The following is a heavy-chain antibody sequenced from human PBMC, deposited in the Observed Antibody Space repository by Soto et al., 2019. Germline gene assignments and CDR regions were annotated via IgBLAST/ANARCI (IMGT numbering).Heavy chain of an antibody. CDR3: ARGKGIVVVPAAIRDYYYGMDV. V-gene: IGHV3-33*01. CDR1: GFTFGSYG. D-gene: IGHD2-2*02. CDR2: IWYDGSNK. Sequence: GGSLRLSCAASGFTFGSYGMHWVRQAPGKGLEWVAVIWYDGSNKYYADSVKGRFTISRDNSKNTLYLQMNSLRAEDTAVYYCARGKGIVVVPAAIRDYYYGMDVWGQGTTVTVSS. J-gene: IGHJ6*02.